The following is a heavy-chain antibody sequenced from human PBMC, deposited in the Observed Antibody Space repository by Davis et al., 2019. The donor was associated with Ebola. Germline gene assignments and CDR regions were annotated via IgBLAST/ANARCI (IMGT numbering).Heavy chain of an antibody. J-gene: IGHJ4*02. CDR1: GFTFSSYG. Sequence: GESLKISCAASGFTFSSYGMHWVRQAPGKGLEWVAVISYDGSNKYYADSVKGRFTISRDNSKNTLYLQMNSLRAEDTAVYYCARGVRHQWLHLDYWDQGTLVTVSS. CDR2: ISYDGSNK. CDR3: ARGVRHQWLHLDY. D-gene: IGHD2-8*01. V-gene: IGHV3-30*03.